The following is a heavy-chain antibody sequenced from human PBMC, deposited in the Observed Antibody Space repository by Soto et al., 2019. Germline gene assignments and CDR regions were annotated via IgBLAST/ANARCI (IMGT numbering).Heavy chain of an antibody. J-gene: IGHJ4*02. D-gene: IGHD2-15*01. Sequence: EVQLLESGGGLVQSGGSLRLSCAASGFTFSNYAMSWVRQAPGKGLEWVSAVSGRGGSTDYADSVKGRFTISRDNSIDTLFLQMSSLRAEDTALYYCAKAVRYCSGGPCHSFDSWGQGTLVTVSS. CDR1: GFTFSNYA. CDR3: AKAVRYCSGGPCHSFDS. CDR2: VSGRGGST. V-gene: IGHV3-23*01.